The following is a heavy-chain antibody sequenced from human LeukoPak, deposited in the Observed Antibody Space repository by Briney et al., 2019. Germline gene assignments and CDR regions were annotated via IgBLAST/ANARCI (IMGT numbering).Heavy chain of an antibody. CDR2: ISSISNYT. J-gene: IGHJ4*02. V-gene: IGHV3-21*01. CDR3: ARGGLQSQRLDLLDS. CDR1: GFTFTSYN. D-gene: IGHD6-25*01. Sequence: GGSLRLSCAASGFTFTSYNMDWVRQAPGKGLEWLSSISSISNYTYYAESVKGRFTISRDNAKNLLYLQMDSLRAEDMAIYYCARGGLQSQRLDLLDSWGQGVLVTVSS.